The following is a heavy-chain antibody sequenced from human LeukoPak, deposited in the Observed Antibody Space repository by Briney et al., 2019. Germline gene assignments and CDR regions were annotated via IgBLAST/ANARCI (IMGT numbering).Heavy chain of an antibody. CDR1: GGSISSSSYY. CDR2: IYYSGST. D-gene: IGHD1-26*01. V-gene: IGHV4-39*07. J-gene: IGHJ6*03. Sequence: SQTLSLTCTVSGGSISSSSYYWGWIRQPPGKGLEWIGSIYYSGSTYSNPPLKSRVTISVDTSKNQFSLKLSSVTAADTAVYYCARDPGGSNRYYYYYYMDVWGKGTTVTVSS. CDR3: ARDPGGSNRYYYYYYMDV.